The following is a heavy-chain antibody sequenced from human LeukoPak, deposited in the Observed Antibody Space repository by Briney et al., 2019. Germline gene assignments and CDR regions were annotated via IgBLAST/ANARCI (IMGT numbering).Heavy chain of an antibody. CDR1: GFTFSSDA. Sequence: GGSLRLSCEASGFTFSSDAMSWVRQAPGKGLEWVSTLTGRGASSYHVDTVRGRFTISRDDSKSTLYLQINSLSVEDTAVYYCTKGRYYCERLFAHWGQGTLVIVSS. D-gene: IGHD2-21*01. CDR3: TKGRYYCERLFAH. V-gene: IGHV3-23*01. CDR2: LTGRGASS. J-gene: IGHJ4*02.